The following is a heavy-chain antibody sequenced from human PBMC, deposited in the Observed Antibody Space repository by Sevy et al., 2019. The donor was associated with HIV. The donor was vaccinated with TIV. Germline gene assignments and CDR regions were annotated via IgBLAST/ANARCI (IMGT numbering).Heavy chain of an antibody. J-gene: IGHJ4*02. CDR2: IKEDGSDK. CDR1: GFTLSKYW. D-gene: IGHD2-15*01. Sequence: GGSLRLSCEVSGFTLSKYWMTWVRQAPGKGLEWVANIKEDGSDKYYGDSVKGRFSLSRDNAKNSLYLQMDSLRAEDTAVYYCVRDGLASATDFDYWGQGTLVTVSS. V-gene: IGHV3-7*01. CDR3: VRDGLASATDFDY.